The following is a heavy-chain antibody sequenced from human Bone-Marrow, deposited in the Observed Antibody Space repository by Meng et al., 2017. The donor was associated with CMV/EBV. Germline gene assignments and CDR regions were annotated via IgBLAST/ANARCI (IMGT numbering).Heavy chain of an antibody. CDR2: ISSSGSTI. J-gene: IGHJ4*02. CDR3: ARVSYYDFWSGYYGGPYFDY. V-gene: IGHV3-48*04. CDR1: RFIFSSYT. Sequence: GGSLRLSCAASRFIFSSYTMNWVRQAPGKGLEWVSYISSSGSTIYYADSVKGRFTISRDNAKNSLYLQMNSLRAEDTAVYYCARVSYYDFWSGYYGGPYFDYWGQGTLVTVSS. D-gene: IGHD3-3*01.